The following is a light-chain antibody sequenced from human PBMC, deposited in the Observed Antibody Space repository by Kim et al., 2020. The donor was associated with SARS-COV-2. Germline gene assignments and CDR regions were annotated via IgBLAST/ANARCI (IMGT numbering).Light chain of an antibody. J-gene: IGLJ3*02. V-gene: IGLV3-9*01. CDR3: QVWDSNRGWV. Sequence: SYELTQPLSMSVALGQTARITCGGDNIGNKNVHWYQLRPGQAPLLVIYRNANRPSGIPERLSGSTSGNTATLTISRAQAGDEAEYHCQVWDSNRGWVFGG. CDR1: NIGNKN. CDR2: RNA.